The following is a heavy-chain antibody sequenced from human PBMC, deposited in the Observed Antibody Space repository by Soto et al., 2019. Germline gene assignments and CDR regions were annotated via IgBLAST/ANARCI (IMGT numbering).Heavy chain of an antibody. CDR1: GYIFTSYG. D-gene: IGHD3-3*01. CDR2: ISAYNGNT. V-gene: IGHV1-18*01. Sequence: ASVKVSCKASGYIFTSYGISWVRQAPGQGLEWMGWISAYNGNTKYAQNLQGRVTLTTDTSTYTAYMELRSLQSDDTAVYYCARDFGSDLSAPGAVFDSSGQGAMVTVSS. J-gene: IGHJ4*02. CDR3: ARDFGSDLSAPGAVFDS.